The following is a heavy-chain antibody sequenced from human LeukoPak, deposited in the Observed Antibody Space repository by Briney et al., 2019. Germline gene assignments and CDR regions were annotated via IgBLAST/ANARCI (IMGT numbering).Heavy chain of an antibody. V-gene: IGHV1-69-2*01. CDR3: ARGPYNWFDP. CDR1: GYTFTDYY. Sequence: ASVKVSCKVSGYTFTDYYMHWVQQAPGKGLEWMGLVDPEDGETIYAEKFQGRVTITADTSTDTAYMELSSLRSEDTAVYYCARGPYNWFDPWGQGTLVTVSS. CDR2: VDPEDGET. J-gene: IGHJ5*02.